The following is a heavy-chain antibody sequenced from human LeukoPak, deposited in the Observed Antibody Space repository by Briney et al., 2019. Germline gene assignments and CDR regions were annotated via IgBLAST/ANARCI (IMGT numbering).Heavy chain of an antibody. CDR2: IRPNRVGT. D-gene: IGHD2-2*01. J-gene: IGHJ6*03. Sequence: ASLRVSCTASGYTFTVSYMPWGRQAPGHGREWRRWIRPNRVGTNYTQTFQGRVKITSDTSISTAYMRLSRLRSDDTAVYYCARGRRYCTCISCYDPGLIGHYYYMDVWGKGTTVTISS. V-gene: IGHV1-2*02. CDR1: GYTFTVSY. CDR3: ARGRRYCTCISCYDPGLIGHYYYMDV.